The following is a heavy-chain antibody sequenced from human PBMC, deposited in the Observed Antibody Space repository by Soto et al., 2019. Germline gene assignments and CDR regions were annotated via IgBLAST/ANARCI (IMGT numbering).Heavy chain of an antibody. CDR2: ISTNGGST. D-gene: IGHD3-22*01. CDR1: GFTFSSYA. CDR3: VKGEYYYDSSGYYPFDY. Sequence: GVLSLSCSASGFTFSSYAMHWVRQAPGKGLEYVSSISTNGGSTHYADSVKGRFTISRDNSKNTQYLQMSSLRADDTAVYYCVKGEYYYDSSGYYPFDYWGQGTLVTVSS. V-gene: IGHV3-64D*06. J-gene: IGHJ4*02.